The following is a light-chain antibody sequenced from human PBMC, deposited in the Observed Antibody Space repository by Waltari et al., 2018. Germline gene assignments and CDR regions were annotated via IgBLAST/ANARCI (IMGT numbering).Light chain of an antibody. CDR2: GAS. J-gene: IGKJ1*01. V-gene: IGKV3-20*01. CDR1: QSVSRT. CDR3: QHYVRLPAT. Sequence: ELVLTQSPGTLSLSPGERATLSCRASQSVSRTLAWYPQKPGQAPRLLIFGASTRATGIPDRFSGSGSGTDFSLTISRLEPEDFAVYYCQHYVRLPATFGQGTKVEIK.